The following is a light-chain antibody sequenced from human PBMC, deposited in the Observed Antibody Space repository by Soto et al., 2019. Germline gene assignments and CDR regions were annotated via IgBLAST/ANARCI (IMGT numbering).Light chain of an antibody. V-gene: IGKV1-9*01. Sequence: DIQLTQSPSFLYASVGDRVTITCRASQGISTYLAWYQQRPGKAPKLLIYDASTLQSGVPSRFSGSRSGKEFTLKIRSLQPEDLATYYCQQLHGYVALTLAGGTNVDIK. J-gene: IGKJ4*01. CDR1: QGISTY. CDR3: QQLHGYVALT. CDR2: DAS.